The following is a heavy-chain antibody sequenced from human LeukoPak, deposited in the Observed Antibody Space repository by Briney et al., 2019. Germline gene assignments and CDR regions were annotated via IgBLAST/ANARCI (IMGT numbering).Heavy chain of an antibody. J-gene: IGHJ3*02. D-gene: IGHD2/OR15-2a*01. CDR1: GGTFSSYA. CDR3: ARGRSPAFLPDAFDI. CDR2: IIPIFGTA. Sequence: GASVKVSCKASGGTFSSYAISWVRQAPGQGLEWMGGIIPIFGTANYAQKFQGRVTITADESTSTAYMELSSLRSEDTAVYYCARGRSPAFLPDAFDIWGQGTMVTVSS. V-gene: IGHV1-69*13.